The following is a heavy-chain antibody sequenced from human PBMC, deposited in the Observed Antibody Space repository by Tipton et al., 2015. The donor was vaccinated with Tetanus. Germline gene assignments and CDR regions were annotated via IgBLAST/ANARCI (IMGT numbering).Heavy chain of an antibody. D-gene: IGHD5/OR15-5a*01. CDR1: GGSISSGGYS. J-gene: IGHJ4*02. Sequence: TLSLTCAVSGGSISSGGYSWTWIRQPPGKGLQWIGHMYYSGTTHYNPSLKSRVTISVDTSKKDFSVRLRSVTAADMAVYYCARLREIVSRSGWDFDYWGQGILVTVSS. CDR2: MYYSGTT. CDR3: ARLREIVSRSGWDFDY. V-gene: IGHV4-30-2*03.